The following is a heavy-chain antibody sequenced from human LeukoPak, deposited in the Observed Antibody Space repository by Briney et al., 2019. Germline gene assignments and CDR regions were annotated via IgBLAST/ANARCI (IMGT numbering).Heavy chain of an antibody. D-gene: IGHD3-22*01. J-gene: IGHJ3*02. CDR1: GGSISNYY. CDR2: IHYSGST. CDR3: ARGGLDSNGYWTAFDI. V-gene: IGHV4-59*01. Sequence: SETLSLTCAVSGGSISNYYWSWLRQPPGKGLEWNGYIHYSGSTNYNPSLKTRVTILVDTSKNQFSLRLSSVTAADTAVYYCARGGLDSNGYWTAFDISGQGTMVTVSS.